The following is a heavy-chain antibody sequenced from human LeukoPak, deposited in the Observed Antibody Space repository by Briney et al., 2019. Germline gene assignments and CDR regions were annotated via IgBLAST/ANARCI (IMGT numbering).Heavy chain of an antibody. CDR1: GDSVSRDSVA. CDR2: TYYRSTWYN. D-gene: IGHD6-19*01. J-gene: IGHJ4*02. Sequence: SQTLSLTCAISGDSVSRDSVAWNWIRQSPSRGLEWLGRTYYRSTWYNDYAVSVKGRITVNPDTSKNQFSLQLNSVTPEDTAVYYCARGTGWPQFDYWGQGTLVTVSS. CDR3: ARGTGWPQFDY. V-gene: IGHV6-1*01.